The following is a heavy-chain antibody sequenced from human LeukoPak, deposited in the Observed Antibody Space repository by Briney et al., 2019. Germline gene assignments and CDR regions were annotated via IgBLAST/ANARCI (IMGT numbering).Heavy chain of an antibody. D-gene: IGHD3-22*01. CDR1: GFTFSSYS. V-gene: IGHV3-48*02. CDR2: ISSSSSTI. J-gene: IGHJ3*02. Sequence: GGSLRLSCAASGFTFSSYSMNWVRQAPGKGLEWVSYISSSSSTIYYADSVKGRSTISRDNAKNSLYLQMNSLRDEDTAVYYCASGFQDYYDSSGPYDAFDIWGQGTMVTVSS. CDR3: ASGFQDYYDSSGPYDAFDI.